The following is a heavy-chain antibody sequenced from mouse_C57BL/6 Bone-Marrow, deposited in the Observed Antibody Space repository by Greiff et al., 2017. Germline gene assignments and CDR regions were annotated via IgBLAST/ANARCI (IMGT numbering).Heavy chain of an antibody. V-gene: IGHV2-9*01. CDR2: ICGGGST. CDR1: GFSLTSYG. J-gene: IGHJ4*01. CDR3: AKHGLGYAMDY. D-gene: IGHD3-3*01. Sequence: VQGVESGPGLVAPSQSLSITCTVSGFSLTSYGVDWVRQPPGKGLEWLGVICGGGSTNYNSALMSRLSISKDNSKSQVFLKVNSVQTDDTAMDYCAKHGLGYAMDYWGQGTSVTVSS.